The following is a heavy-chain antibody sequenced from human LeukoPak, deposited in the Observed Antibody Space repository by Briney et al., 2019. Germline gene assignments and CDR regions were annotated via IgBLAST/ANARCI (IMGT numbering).Heavy chain of an antibody. Sequence: PGGSLRLSYAASGFTFSSYAMHWVRQAPGKGLEWVAVISYDGSNKYYADSVKGRFTISRDNSKNTLYLQMNSLRAGDTAVYYCARDLVSGYYDYWGQGTLVTVSS. V-gene: IGHV3-30*04. CDR3: ARDLVSGYYDY. CDR1: GFTFSSYA. J-gene: IGHJ4*02. D-gene: IGHD3-3*01. CDR2: ISYDGSNK.